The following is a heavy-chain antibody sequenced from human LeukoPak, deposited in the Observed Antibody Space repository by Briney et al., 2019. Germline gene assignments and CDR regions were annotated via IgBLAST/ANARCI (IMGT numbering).Heavy chain of an antibody. V-gene: IGHV3-64D*09. CDR1: GFTFTSYA. CDR2: ISSNGGST. Sequence: GGSLRLSCSASGFTFTSYAMHWVRQAPGKGLEYVSAISSNGGSTYYTDSVKGRFTISRDNSKNTLYLQMSSLRAEDTAVYYCVKDTAAWSAYFDYWGQGNLVTVSS. CDR3: VKDTAAWSAYFDY. D-gene: IGHD6-13*01. J-gene: IGHJ4*02.